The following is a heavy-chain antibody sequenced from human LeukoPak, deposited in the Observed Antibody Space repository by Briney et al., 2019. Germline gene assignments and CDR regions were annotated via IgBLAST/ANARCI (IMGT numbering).Heavy chain of an antibody. Sequence: SETLSLTCAVYGGSFSGYYWSWIRQPPGKGLEWIGEINHSGSTNYNPSLKSRVTISVDTSKNQFSLKLSSVTAADTAVYYCVRIAAAGTVRAAFDIWGQGTMVTVSS. V-gene: IGHV4-34*01. D-gene: IGHD6-13*01. CDR2: INHSGST. J-gene: IGHJ3*02. CDR3: VRIAAAGTVRAAFDI. CDR1: GGSFSGYY.